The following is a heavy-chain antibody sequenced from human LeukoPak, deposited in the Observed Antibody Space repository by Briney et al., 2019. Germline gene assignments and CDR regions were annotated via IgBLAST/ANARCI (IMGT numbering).Heavy chain of an antibody. CDR1: GFTFSSYS. J-gene: IGHJ2*01. Sequence: GGSLSLSCAASGFTFSSYSMNWVRQAPGKGLEWVSSISSSSSYIYYTDSVKGRFTLCRDNARNSLYLRMNRLVVEVRVVYYRARDGLAAATLHWCFDLWGRGTLVTVSS. D-gene: IGHD6-25*01. CDR3: ARDGLAAATLHWCFDL. V-gene: IGHV3-21*01. CDR2: ISSSSSYI.